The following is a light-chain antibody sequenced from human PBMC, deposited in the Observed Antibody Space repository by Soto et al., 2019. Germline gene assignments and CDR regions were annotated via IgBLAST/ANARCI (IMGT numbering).Light chain of an antibody. CDR3: QQYYTAPPT. Sequence: DIVMTQSPDSLAVSLGERATINCKSSQSVLYSSNNKNYLAWYQPKPGQPPKLLIYWASTRESGVPDRFSGSGSGTDFTLTISSLQAEDVAVYSCQQYYTAPPTFGGGTRVEIK. CDR2: WAS. V-gene: IGKV4-1*01. CDR1: QSVLYSSNNKNY. J-gene: IGKJ4*01.